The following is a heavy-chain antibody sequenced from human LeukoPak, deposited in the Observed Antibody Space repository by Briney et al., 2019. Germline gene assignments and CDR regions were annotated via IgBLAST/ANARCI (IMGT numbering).Heavy chain of an antibody. D-gene: IGHD2-2*01. CDR2: ISGSGGST. Sequence: GGSLRLSCAASGFTFSSYAMSWVRQAPGKGLEWVSAISGSGGSTYYADSVKGRFTISRDNSKNTLYLQMNSLRAEDTAVYYCAKDMANPHNIVVVPAAMGLWGQGTLVTVSS. CDR3: AKDMANPHNIVVVPAAMGL. CDR1: GFTFSSYA. J-gene: IGHJ4*02. V-gene: IGHV3-23*01.